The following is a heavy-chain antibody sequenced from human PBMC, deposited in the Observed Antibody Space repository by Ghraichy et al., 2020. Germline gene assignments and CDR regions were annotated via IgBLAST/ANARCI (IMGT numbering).Heavy chain of an antibody. V-gene: IGHV3-30*03. J-gene: IGHJ4*02. CDR1: GFTFSTFG. Sequence: GGSLRLSCLASGFTFSTFGLHWVRQAPGKGLEWVALSSYDGSKKMYADSVQGRFTIARDNSENTLYLQMNSLRPEDTGVYYCATPGKMSDFDYWGQGTLGTVSS. CDR2: SSYDGSKK. D-gene: IGHD1-14*01. CDR3: ATPGKMSDFDY.